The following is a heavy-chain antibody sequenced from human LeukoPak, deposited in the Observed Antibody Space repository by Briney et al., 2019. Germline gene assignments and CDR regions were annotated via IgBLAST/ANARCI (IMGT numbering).Heavy chain of an antibody. CDR2: ISGYNGNT. J-gene: IGHJ4*02. CDR3: ARSLGDSSGYYPLPFDY. V-gene: IGHV1-18*01. Sequence: ASVKISCKASGYTFSNYGITWVRQAPGQGLEWMGWISGYNGNTNFAQKLQGRVSMTTDTSTYTSDMELRSLRSDDTAVYYCARSLGDSSGYYPLPFDYWGQGTLVIVSS. CDR1: GYTFSNYG. D-gene: IGHD3-22*01.